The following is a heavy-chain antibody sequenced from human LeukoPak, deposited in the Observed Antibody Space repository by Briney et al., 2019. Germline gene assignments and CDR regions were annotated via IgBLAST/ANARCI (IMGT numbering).Heavy chain of an antibody. V-gene: IGHV3-30-3*01. CDR1: GFTFSSYA. D-gene: IGHD3-16*01. CDR3: ARDFSWAFDY. Sequence: GGSLRLSCSASGFTFSSYAMHWVRQAPGKGLEWVAIISHHGDTAHYADSLKGRFTISRDNSKNTVDLQMNSLRVEDTAIYYCARDFSWAFDYWGQGTLVTVSS. J-gene: IGHJ4*02. CDR2: ISHHGDTA.